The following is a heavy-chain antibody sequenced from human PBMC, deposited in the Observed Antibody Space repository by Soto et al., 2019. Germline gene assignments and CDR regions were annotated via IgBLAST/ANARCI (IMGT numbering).Heavy chain of an antibody. Sequence: EVQLVESGGGLVQPGGSLKLSCAASGFTFSGSAMHWVRQASGKGLEWVGRIRSKANSYATAYAASVKGRFTISRDDSKNTAYLQMSGLKTEDTAVYYCTSPSGSYDYWGQGTLVTVSS. CDR2: IRSKANSYAT. CDR3: TSPSGSYDY. CDR1: GFTFSGSA. J-gene: IGHJ4*02. D-gene: IGHD1-26*01. V-gene: IGHV3-73*01.